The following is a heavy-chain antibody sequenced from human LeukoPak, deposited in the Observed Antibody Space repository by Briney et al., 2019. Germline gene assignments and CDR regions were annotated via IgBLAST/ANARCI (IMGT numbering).Heavy chain of an antibody. Sequence: GGSLRLSCAASGFTVNNNYMIWVRQAPGKGLEWVSVIYDDETTYYADSVKGRFAISRDNSKNTLYLQMESLRAEDTAVYYCATHEINGYYLSWGQGTLVTVSS. V-gene: IGHV3-53*01. CDR3: ATHEINGYYLS. J-gene: IGHJ5*02. CDR2: IYDDETT. CDR1: GFTVNNNY. D-gene: IGHD3-22*01.